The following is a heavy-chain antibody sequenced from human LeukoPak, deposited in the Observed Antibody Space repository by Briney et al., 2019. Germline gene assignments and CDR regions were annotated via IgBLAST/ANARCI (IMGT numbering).Heavy chain of an antibody. J-gene: IGHJ6*02. V-gene: IGHV3-7*03. Sequence: GGSLRLSCAASGFTFSSYWKNWARQAPGKGLEWVASINHNGNVNYYVDSVKGRFTISRDNAKNSLYLQMSNLRAKDTAVYFCARGGGLDVWGQGATVTVSS. D-gene: IGHD3-16*01. CDR1: GFTFSSYW. CDR2: INHNGNVN. CDR3: ARGGGLDV.